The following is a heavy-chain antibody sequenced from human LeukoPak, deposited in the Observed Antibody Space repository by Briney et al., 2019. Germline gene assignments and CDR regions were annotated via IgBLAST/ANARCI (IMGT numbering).Heavy chain of an antibody. CDR1: GFTFSSYA. D-gene: IGHD6-6*01. J-gene: IGHJ6*02. Sequence: GGSLRLSCAASGFTFSSYAMSWVRQAPGKGLEWVSAISGSGGSTYYADSVKGRFTISRDNSKNTLYLQMNSLRAEDTAVYYCAKDREYSSSSSAYYYYGMDVWGRGTTVTVSS. V-gene: IGHV3-23*01. CDR3: AKDREYSSSSSAYYYYGMDV. CDR2: ISGSGGST.